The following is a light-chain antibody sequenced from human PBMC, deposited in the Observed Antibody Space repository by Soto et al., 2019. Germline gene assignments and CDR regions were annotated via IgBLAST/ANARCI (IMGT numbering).Light chain of an antibody. CDR1: QSVSSNY. CDR2: GAS. Sequence: EIVVTQSPGTLSLSPGERATFSCRASQSVSSNYLAWYQQKPGQAPRLVVYGASSRETGVPDRFSASGSGTEFTLTISRLEPEDFAVYYCQQYAKAPLTFGQGTKVDIK. J-gene: IGKJ1*01. V-gene: IGKV3-20*01. CDR3: QQYAKAPLT.